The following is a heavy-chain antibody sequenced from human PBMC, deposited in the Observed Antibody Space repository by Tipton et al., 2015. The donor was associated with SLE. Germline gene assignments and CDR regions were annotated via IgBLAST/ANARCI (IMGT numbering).Heavy chain of an antibody. CDR3: ARDTGYSSRRGFDY. Sequence: SLRLSCAASGFTFSSYGMHWVRQAPGKGLEWVAVISYDGSNKYYADSVKGRFTISRDNSKNTLYLQMNSLRAEDTAVYYCARDTGYSSRRGFDYWGQGTLVTVSS. V-gene: IGHV3-30*03. D-gene: IGHD6-13*01. J-gene: IGHJ4*02. CDR2: ISYDGSNK. CDR1: GFTFSSYG.